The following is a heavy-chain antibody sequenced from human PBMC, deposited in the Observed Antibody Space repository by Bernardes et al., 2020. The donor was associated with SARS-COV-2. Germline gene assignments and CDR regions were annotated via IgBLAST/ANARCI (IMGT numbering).Heavy chain of an antibody. J-gene: IGHJ4*02. CDR3: ARDLFWWSAADY. CDR1: GFTFSSYS. V-gene: IGHV3-21*01. CDR2: ISSSSSYI. D-gene: IGHD3-16*01. Sequence: GGSLRLSCAASGFTFSSYSMNWVRQAPGKGLEWVSSISSSSSYIYYADSVKGRFTISRDNAKNSLYLQMNSLRAEDTAVYYCARDLFWWSAADYWGQGTLVTVS.